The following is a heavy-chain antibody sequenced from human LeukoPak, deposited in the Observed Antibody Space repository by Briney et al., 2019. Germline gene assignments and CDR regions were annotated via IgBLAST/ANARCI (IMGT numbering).Heavy chain of an antibody. D-gene: IGHD3-22*01. J-gene: IGHJ4*02. CDR2: IDRRGSYI. V-gene: IGHV3-21*01. CDR1: GFTFSTLD. CDR3: GMRGLTFD. Sequence: PGGSLRLSCAASGFTFSTLDFNWVRQAPGRGLEWVSSIDRRGSYIYYADSVKGRFTISRDNAKNSLYLQMDSLRAEDTAVYYCGMRGLTFDWGQGTLVTVSS.